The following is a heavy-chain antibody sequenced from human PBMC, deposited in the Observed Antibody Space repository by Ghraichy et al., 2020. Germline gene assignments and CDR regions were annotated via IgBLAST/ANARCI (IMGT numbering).Heavy chain of an antibody. CDR3: ARGLQGYCNYTNCPFDQ. CDR2: IGTLGDT. D-gene: IGHD2-2*01. CDR1: GFSFGDYD. V-gene: IGHV3-13*01. Sequence: GGSLRLSRVVSGFSFGDYDMHWVRQGTGRGLEWVSSIGTLGDTYYPGSVVGRFTISRDNATGSLYLQMNSLRAGDTAVYYCARGLQGYCNYTNCPFDQWGQGTLVTVSS. J-gene: IGHJ4*02.